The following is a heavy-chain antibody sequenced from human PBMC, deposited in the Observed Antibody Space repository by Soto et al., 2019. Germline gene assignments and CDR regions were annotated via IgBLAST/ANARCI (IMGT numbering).Heavy chain of an antibody. CDR2: IYYSGST. D-gene: IGHD4-17*01. J-gene: IGHJ6*02. CDR1: GGSFSVYY. Sequence: ETLSLTCAVYGGSFSVYYWSLILQPPGKGLEWIGFIYYSGSTYNNPSLKSRVTMSVDTSKNQFSLNLSSVTAVDTAVYYCAKTVGHKNDYYGIDVWGQGTTVTVSS. CDR3: AKTVGHKNDYYGIDV. V-gene: IGHV4-59*04.